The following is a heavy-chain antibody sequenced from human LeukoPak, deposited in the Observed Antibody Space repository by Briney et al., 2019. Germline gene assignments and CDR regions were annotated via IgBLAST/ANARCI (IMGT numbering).Heavy chain of an antibody. V-gene: IGHV3-30*02. Sequence: GGSLRLSCAASGFPFSSYGMHWVRQAPGKGLEWVTSIRSDENNKYYADSVKGRFTISRDNSKNTLYLQMNSLRPEDTAVYYCVSRYHLPFDYWGQGTLVTVSS. D-gene: IGHD2-2*01. CDR1: GFPFSSYG. CDR2: IRSDENNK. J-gene: IGHJ4*02. CDR3: VSRYHLPFDY.